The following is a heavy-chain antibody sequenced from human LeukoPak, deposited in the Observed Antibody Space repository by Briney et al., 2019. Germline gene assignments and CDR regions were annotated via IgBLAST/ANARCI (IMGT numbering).Heavy chain of an antibody. D-gene: IGHD6-13*01. Sequence: SETLSLTCTVSGGSISSYYWSWIRQPPGKGLEWIGYIYYSGSTNYNPSLKSRVTISVDTSKNQFSLKLSSVTAADTAVYYCARSIAAAGTNWFDPWGQGTLVTVSS. CDR2: IYYSGST. J-gene: IGHJ5*02. V-gene: IGHV4-59*12. CDR1: GGSISSYY. CDR3: ARSIAAAGTNWFDP.